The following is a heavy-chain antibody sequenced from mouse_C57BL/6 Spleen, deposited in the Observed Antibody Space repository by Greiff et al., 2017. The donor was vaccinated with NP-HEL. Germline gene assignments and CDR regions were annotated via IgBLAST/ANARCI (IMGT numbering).Heavy chain of an antibody. CDR1: GYTFTSYW. J-gene: IGHJ3*01. CDR2: IYPGSGST. V-gene: IGHV1-55*01. D-gene: IGHD2-4*01. Sequence: QVQLQQPGAELVKPGASVKMSCKASGYTFTSYWITWVKQRPGQGLEWIGDIYPGSGSTNYNEKFKSKATLTVDTSSSTAYMQLSSLTSEDSAVYYCARRGDYDERLAYWGQGTLVTVSA. CDR3: ARRGDYDERLAY.